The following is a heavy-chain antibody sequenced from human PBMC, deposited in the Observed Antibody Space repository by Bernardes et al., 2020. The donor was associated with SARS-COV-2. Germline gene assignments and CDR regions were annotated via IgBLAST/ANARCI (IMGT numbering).Heavy chain of an antibody. D-gene: IGHD4-17*01. CDR2: ISGSGGRT. V-gene: IGHV3-23*01. CDR1: GFTFSNYA. J-gene: IGHJ6*02. Sequence: GGSLRLSCAASGFTFSNYAMNWVRQAPGKGLEWVSGISGSGGRTYYADSVKGRLTISRDNSKNTLYLQMNSLRAEDTAVYYCAKGQETTVTTVISYGMDVWGQGTAVTVAS. CDR3: AKGQETTVTTVISYGMDV.